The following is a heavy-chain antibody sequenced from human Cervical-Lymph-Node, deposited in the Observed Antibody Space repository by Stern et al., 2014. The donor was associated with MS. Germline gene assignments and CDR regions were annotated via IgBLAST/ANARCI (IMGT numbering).Heavy chain of an antibody. CDR1: GGTLSSLA. J-gene: IGHJ6*02. Sequence: QVQLMQSGAEVKKPGSSVKVSCKASGGTLSSLAISWVRQAPGQGLEWMGGINPAINTAAYAQKFQGRVTITADRSTNTVYMEVSSLRPEATAVYYCAKDPPLGVLREGGYKYFDVDVWGQGTPVTVSS. V-gene: IGHV1-69*06. CDR3: AKDPPLGVLREGGYKYFDVDV. CDR2: INPAINTA. D-gene: IGHD3-3*01.